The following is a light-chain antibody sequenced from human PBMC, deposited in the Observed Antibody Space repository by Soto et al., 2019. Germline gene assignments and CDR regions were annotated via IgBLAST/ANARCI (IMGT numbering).Light chain of an antibody. CDR2: GAS. CDR1: QDITNY. V-gene: IGKV1-33*01. Sequence: DIQMTQSPSSLSASVGDRVTITCQASQDITNYLNCFQQKPGKAPKLLIYGASNLETGVPSRFSGSRSGTHFTFTFSSLQPEHIATHYCQQYANLPPDTFGQGTRLEI. J-gene: IGKJ2*01. CDR3: QQYANLPPDT.